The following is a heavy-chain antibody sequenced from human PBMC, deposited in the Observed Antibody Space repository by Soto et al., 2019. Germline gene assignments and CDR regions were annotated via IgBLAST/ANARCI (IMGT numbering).Heavy chain of an antibody. J-gene: IGHJ6*02. Sequence: ASVNVSCTASCDTFTIYSLRLVRQAPGQRLEWMGWINAGNGNTKYSQKFQGRVTITRDTSASTAYMELSSLRSEDTAVYYCARREFHYYGMDVWGQGTTVTVSS. CDR1: CDTFTIYS. CDR2: INAGNGNT. D-gene: IGHD3-10*01. V-gene: IGHV1-3*01. CDR3: ARREFHYYGMDV.